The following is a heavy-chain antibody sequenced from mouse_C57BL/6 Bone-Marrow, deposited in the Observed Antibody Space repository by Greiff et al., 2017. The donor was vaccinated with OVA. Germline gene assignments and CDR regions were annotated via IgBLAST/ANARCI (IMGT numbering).Heavy chain of an antibody. CDR2: SRNKANDYTT. V-gene: IGHV7-1*01. CDR3: ARDASYYYGSSEAMDY. J-gene: IGHJ4*01. Sequence: EVKVVESGGGLVQSGRSLRLSCAPSGFTFSDFYMEWVRQAPGKGLEWIAASRNKANDYTTEYSASVKGRFIVSRDTSQSILYLQMNALRAEDTAIYYCARDASYYYGSSEAMDYWGQGTSVTVSS. D-gene: IGHD1-1*01. CDR1: GFTFSDFY.